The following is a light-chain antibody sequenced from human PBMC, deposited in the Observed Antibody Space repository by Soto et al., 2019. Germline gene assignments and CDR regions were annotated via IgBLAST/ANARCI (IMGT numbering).Light chain of an antibody. CDR1: QGISSY. J-gene: IGKJ1*01. CDR2: AAS. CDR3: QQYNKWPLT. V-gene: IGKV1-8*01. Sequence: AIRMTQSPSSLSASTGDRVTITCRASQGISSYLAWYQQKPGKAPKLLIYAASTLQSGVPSRFSGSASGTEFTLTISSPQSEDFTVYYCQQYNKWPLTFGQGTKVDI.